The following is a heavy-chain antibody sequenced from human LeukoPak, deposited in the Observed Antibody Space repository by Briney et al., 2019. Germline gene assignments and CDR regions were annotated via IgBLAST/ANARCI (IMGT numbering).Heavy chain of an antibody. CDR2: ISVSGGST. CDR3: AKSGGGGWVVYYFDY. D-gene: IGHD2-15*01. Sequence: PSGSLRLSCAASGFTFSSYAMSWVRQAPGKGREWGSAISVSGGSTYYADSVKGRFTISRDNSKNTLYLQMNSLRAEDTAVYYCAKSGGGGWVVYYFDYWGQGTLVTVSS. CDR1: GFTFSSYA. J-gene: IGHJ4*02. V-gene: IGHV3-23*01.